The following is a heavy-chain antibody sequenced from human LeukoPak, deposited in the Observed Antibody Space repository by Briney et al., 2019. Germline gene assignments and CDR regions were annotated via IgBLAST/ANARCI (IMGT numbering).Heavy chain of an antibody. D-gene: IGHD6-13*01. Sequence: SETLSLTCTVSGGSISSSSYYWGWIRQPPGKGLEWIGSIYYSGSTNYNPSLKSRVTISVDTSKNQFSLKLSSVIAADTAVYYCARVGAAGTRYYYYYYMDVWGKGTTVTVSS. CDR2: IYYSGST. V-gene: IGHV4-39*07. CDR1: GGSISSSSYY. J-gene: IGHJ6*03. CDR3: ARVGAAGTRYYYYYYMDV.